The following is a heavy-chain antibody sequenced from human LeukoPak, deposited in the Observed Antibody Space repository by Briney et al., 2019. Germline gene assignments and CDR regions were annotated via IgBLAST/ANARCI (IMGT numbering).Heavy chain of an antibody. CDR2: IKEDGSVK. Sequence: GGSLRLSCTASGFTFSTHWMTWVRQPPGKGLEWVANIKEDGSVKYYVDSVKGRFTISRDNTKNALYLQMNSLRADDTAVYFCARDSTWQLEYWGQGTLITVSS. CDR1: GFTFSTHW. D-gene: IGHD5-12*01. CDR3: ARDSTWQLEY. V-gene: IGHV3-7*03. J-gene: IGHJ4*02.